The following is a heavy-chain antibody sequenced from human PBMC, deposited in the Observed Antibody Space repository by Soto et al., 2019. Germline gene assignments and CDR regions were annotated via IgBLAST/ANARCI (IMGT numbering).Heavy chain of an antibody. CDR3: ARGGGPLTGPDY. J-gene: IGHJ4*02. D-gene: IGHD3-16*01. CDR2: IYYKGST. Sequence: PSETLSLTCAVSGGSISSYYWSWIRQPPGKGLEWIGYIYYKGSTNYNPSLKSRVTISVDTSKNQFSLKLSSLTAADTAVYYCARGGGPLTGPDYWGQGTLVTVSS. CDR1: GGSISSYY. V-gene: IGHV4-59*01.